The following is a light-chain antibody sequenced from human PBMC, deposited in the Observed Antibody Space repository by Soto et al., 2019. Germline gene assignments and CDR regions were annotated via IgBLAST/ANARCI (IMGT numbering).Light chain of an antibody. CDR1: SSNIGSNF. CDR3: EGWDDGLRGVV. Sequence: QSVLTQPPSASGTPGQRVTISCSGSSSNIGSNFIYWYQQPPGTAPKLLTYRNNARPSWVPDRLSACKSGTSASLAISGRRSEDDADYQCEGWDDGLRGVVFGGGTQLTVL. CDR2: RNN. V-gene: IGLV1-47*01. J-gene: IGLJ2*01.